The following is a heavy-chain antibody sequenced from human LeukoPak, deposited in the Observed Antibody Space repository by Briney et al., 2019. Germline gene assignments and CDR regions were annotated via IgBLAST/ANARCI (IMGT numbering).Heavy chain of an antibody. CDR3: ARVADSIAARRRFDY. CDR2: IYYSGST. V-gene: IGHV4-59*08. J-gene: IGHJ4*02. D-gene: IGHD6-6*01. CDR1: GGSISSYY. Sequence: SETLSLTCTVSGGSISSYYWSWIRQPPGKGLEWIGYIYYSGSTNYNPSLKSRVTISVDTSKNQFSLKLSSVTAADTAVYYCARVADSIAARRRFDYWGQGTLVTVSS.